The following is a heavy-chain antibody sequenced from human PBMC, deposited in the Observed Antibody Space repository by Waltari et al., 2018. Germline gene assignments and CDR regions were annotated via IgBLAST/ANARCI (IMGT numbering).Heavy chain of an antibody. J-gene: IGHJ6*03. V-gene: IGHV4-31*03. CDR1: GGSISSGGYY. D-gene: IGHD2-2*01. Sequence: QVQLQESGPGLVKPSQTLSLTCTVSGGSISSGGYYWSWIRQHPGTGLEWIGYIYYSGSTYYNPSLKSRVTISVDTSKNQFSLKLSSVTAADTAVYYCARGTVIPAAPTLDYYYYYYMDVWGKGTTVTVSS. CDR2: IYYSGST. CDR3: ARGTVIPAAPTLDYYYYYYMDV.